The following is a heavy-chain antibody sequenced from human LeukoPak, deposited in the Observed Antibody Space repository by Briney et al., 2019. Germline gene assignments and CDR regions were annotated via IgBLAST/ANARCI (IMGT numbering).Heavy chain of an antibody. J-gene: IGHJ4*02. CDR2: TYYSGST. CDR1: SGSVSSGSYY. CDR3: ARGGKSSNRVFDY. D-gene: IGHD6-13*01. V-gene: IGHV4-61*01. Sequence: SETLSLTCTVSSGSVSSGSYYWSWIRQPPGKGLEWIGYTYYSGSTDYNPSLKSRVTISVDTSKNQFSLKLSSVTAADTAVYYCARGGKSSNRVFDYWGQGTLVTVSS.